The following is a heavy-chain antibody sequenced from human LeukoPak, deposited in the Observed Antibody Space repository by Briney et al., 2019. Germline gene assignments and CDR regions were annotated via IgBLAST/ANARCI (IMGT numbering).Heavy chain of an antibody. CDR1: GGSISSGDYY. CDR3: ARATVTTIDY. Sequence: PSETLSLTCTVSGGSISSGDYYWSWIRQPPGKGLEWIGYIYYSGSTNYNPSLKSRVSISVDTSKTQFSLKLSSVTAADTAVYYCARATVTTIDYWGQGTLVTVSS. D-gene: IGHD4-11*01. J-gene: IGHJ4*02. V-gene: IGHV4-61*08. CDR2: IYYSGST.